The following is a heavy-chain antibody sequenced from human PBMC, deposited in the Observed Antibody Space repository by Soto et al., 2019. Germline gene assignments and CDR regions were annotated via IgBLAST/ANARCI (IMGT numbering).Heavy chain of an antibody. J-gene: IGHJ4*02. CDR1: GFTFSSYA. D-gene: IGHD6-19*01. CDR2: ISGSGGST. CDR3: AKKGSEQWLVRG. V-gene: IGHV3-23*01. Sequence: EVQLLESGGGLVQPGGSLRLSCAASGFTFSSYAMSWVRQAPGKGLEWVSAISGSGGSTYYADSVKGRFTISRDNSKNTLYRQMNSLRAEDTAVYYCAKKGSEQWLVRGWGQGTLVTVSS.